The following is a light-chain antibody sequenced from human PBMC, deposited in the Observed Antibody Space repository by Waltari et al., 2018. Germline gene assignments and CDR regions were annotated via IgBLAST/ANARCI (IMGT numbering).Light chain of an antibody. CDR2: EAR. J-gene: IGLJ3*02. V-gene: IGLV2-23*01. Sequence: QSALTQPASVSGSPGQAINISCTGTNSDVGAYNLVSWYQQYPGRAPRLMIYEARNRPSGVSNRFSASKSGNTASLTISGLQADDEADYYCCSYGGSYTWVFGGGTKVTDL. CDR3: CSYGGSYTWV. CDR1: NSDVGAYNL.